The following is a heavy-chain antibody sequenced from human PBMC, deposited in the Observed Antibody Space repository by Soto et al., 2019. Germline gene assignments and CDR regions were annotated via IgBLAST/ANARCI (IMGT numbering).Heavy chain of an antibody. CDR3: ARDGDGYNRVAFDI. J-gene: IGHJ3*02. V-gene: IGHV3-7*04. CDR1: GLTFSSYW. CDR2: IKEDGTEI. Sequence: EVQLVESGGGLVLPGGSLRLSCEASGLTFSSYWMSWVRQAPGKGLEWVAIIKEDGTEIYYVDSVKGRFTISRDNAKNSLYLQMNSLRAEDTAVYYCARDGDGYNRVAFDIWGQGTMVTVSS. D-gene: IGHD5-12*01.